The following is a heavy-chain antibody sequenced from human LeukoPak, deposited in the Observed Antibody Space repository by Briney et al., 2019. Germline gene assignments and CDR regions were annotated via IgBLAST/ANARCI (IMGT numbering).Heavy chain of an antibody. CDR1: GYSISTSYY. Sequence: PSETLSLTCTVSGYSISTSYYWGWIRQPPGKGREWIGSIYRSGSTNYNPSLKSRVTISVDTSKNQFSLKVSSVTAADTAVYYCARSPGEGYYYYYYMDVWGKGTTVTVSS. CDR3: ARSPGEGYYYYYYMDV. V-gene: IGHV4-38-2*02. D-gene: IGHD7-27*01. CDR2: IYRSGST. J-gene: IGHJ6*03.